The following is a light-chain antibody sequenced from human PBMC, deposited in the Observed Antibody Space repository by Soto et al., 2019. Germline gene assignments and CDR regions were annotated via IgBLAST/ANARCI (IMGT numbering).Light chain of an antibody. CDR3: RSYTTSSTYV. J-gene: IGLJ1*01. CDR2: DVA. V-gene: IGLV2-14*01. Sequence: QSALTQPASVSGSPGQPITISCTGTSTDVGRYNYVSWYQQHPGKAPKLMIYDVANRPSGVSNRFSGSKSGITASLTISGLQAEYEADYYCRSYTTSSTYVFGTGTKVTVL. CDR1: STDVGRYNY.